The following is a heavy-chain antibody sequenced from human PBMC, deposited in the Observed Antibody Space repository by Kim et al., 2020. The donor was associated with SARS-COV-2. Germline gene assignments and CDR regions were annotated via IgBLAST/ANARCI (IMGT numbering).Heavy chain of an antibody. CDR1: GYTFTSYY. V-gene: IGHV1-46*01. D-gene: IGHD3-10*01. CDR3: ARDGVVYYGSGSYPRGVFDY. Sequence: ASVKVSCKASGYTFTSYYMHWVRQAPGQGLEWMGIINPSGGSTSYAQKFQGRVTMTRDTSTSTVYMELSSLRSEDTAVYYCARDGVVYYGSGSYPRGVFDYWGQGTLGTVSS. J-gene: IGHJ4*02. CDR2: INPSGGST.